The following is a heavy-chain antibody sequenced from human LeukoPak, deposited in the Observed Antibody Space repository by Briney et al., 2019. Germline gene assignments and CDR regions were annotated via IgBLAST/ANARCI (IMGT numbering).Heavy chain of an antibody. V-gene: IGHV3-74*01. Sequence: GGSLRLSCAASGFTFSSYWMHWVRQAPGKGLVWVSRINSDGSSTSYADSVKGRFTISRDNAKNTLYLQMNSLRAGDTAVYYCARMFDWLQYFDYWGQGTLVTVSS. D-gene: IGHD3-9*01. CDR2: INSDGSST. CDR1: GFTFSSYW. CDR3: ARMFDWLQYFDY. J-gene: IGHJ4*02.